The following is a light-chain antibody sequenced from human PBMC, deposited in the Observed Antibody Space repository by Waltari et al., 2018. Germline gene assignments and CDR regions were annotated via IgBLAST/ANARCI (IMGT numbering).Light chain of an antibody. CDR2: GAS. Sequence: ESVLTQSPGTLSLSPGERATFSCRASQSVSSSYLAWYQQRPGQAPRLLFFGASSRATGVPDRFSGSVSGTDFTLTISRLEPEDFAVYFCQQYGGSPTYTFGQGAKLEIK. J-gene: IGKJ2*01. CDR3: QQYGGSPTYT. CDR1: QSVSSSY. V-gene: IGKV3-20*01.